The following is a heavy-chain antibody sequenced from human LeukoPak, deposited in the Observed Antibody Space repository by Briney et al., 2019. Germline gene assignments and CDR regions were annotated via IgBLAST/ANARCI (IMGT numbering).Heavy chain of an antibody. CDR1: GYTFTSYG. J-gene: IGHJ6*02. V-gene: IGHV1-18*01. CDR2: IGAYNGNT. CDR3: AREGTDSSIAAAVQYYYYGMDV. Sequence: ASVKVSCKASGYTFTSYGISWVRQAPGQGLEWMGWIGAYNGNTNYAQKLQGRVTMTTDTSTSTAYMELRSLRSDDTAVYYCAREGTDSSIAAAVQYYYYGMDVWGQGTTVTVSS. D-gene: IGHD6-13*01.